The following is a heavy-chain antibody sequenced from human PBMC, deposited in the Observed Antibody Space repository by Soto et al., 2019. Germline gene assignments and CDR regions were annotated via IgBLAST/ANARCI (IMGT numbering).Heavy chain of an antibody. CDR2: IHYSGST. CDR1: GGSISSSSYY. J-gene: IGHJ5*02. Sequence: SETLSLTCTVSGGSISSSSYYWGWIRQPPGKGLEWIGSIHYSGSTYYNPSLKSRVTISVDTSKNQFSLKLSSVTAADTAVYYCARTYYDFWSGPRGWFDPWGQGTLVTVSS. V-gene: IGHV4-39*01. CDR3: ARTYYDFWSGPRGWFDP. D-gene: IGHD3-3*01.